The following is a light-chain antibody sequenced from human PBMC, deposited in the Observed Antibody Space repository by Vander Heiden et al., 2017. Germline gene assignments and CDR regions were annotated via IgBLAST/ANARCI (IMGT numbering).Light chain of an antibody. CDR1: QSVSSN. CDR2: GAS. V-gene: IGKV3-15*01. CDR3: QQYNNWHL. Sequence: EIVMTQSLATLSVSPGERATLSCRASQSVSSNLAWYQQKPGQAPRLLIYGASTRATGIPARFSGSGSGTEFTLTISSLQSEDFAVYYCQQYNNWHLFGQGTKLEIK. J-gene: IGKJ2*01.